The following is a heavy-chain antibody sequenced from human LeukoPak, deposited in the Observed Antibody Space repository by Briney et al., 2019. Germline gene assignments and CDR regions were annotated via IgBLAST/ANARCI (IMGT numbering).Heavy chain of an antibody. V-gene: IGHV4-59*01. CDR2: IYYSGST. CDR1: VGSISSYY. Sequence: PSETLSLTCTVSVGSISSYYWSWIRQPPGKGLEWIGYIYYSGSTNYNPSLKSRVTISVDTSKNQFSLKLSSVTAADTAVYHCARGRDGYFDYWGQGTLVTVSS. D-gene: IGHD5-24*01. J-gene: IGHJ4*02. CDR3: ARGRDGYFDY.